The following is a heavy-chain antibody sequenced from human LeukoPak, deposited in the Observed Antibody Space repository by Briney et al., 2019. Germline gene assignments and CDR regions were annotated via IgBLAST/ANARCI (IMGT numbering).Heavy chain of an antibody. V-gene: IGHV3-23*01. CDR2: ISGSGGST. J-gene: IGHJ4*02. Sequence: GGSLRLSCAASGLTFSSYAMSWVRQAPGKGLEWVSAISGSGGSTYYADSVKGRFTISRDNSKNTLYLQMNSLRAEDTAVYYCALLREQLVRRWGQGTLITVSS. CDR3: ALLREQLVRR. CDR1: GLTFSSYA. D-gene: IGHD6-13*01.